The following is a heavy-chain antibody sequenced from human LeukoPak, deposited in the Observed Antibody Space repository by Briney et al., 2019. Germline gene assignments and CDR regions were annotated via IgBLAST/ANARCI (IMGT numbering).Heavy chain of an antibody. J-gene: IGHJ4*02. D-gene: IGHD3-10*01. CDR1: GYTFTSYG. CDR2: ISAYNGDT. CDR3: ARDLRGCYGSGSYYNGINFDY. V-gene: IGHV1-18*01. Sequence: ASVKVSCKASGYTFTSYGITSVRQAPGHGLEWMGWISAYNGDTNYAQNFQGRVTMTTDTSTSTAYMELRSLRSDDTAVYYCARDLRGCYGSGSYYNGINFDYWGQGTLVTVSS.